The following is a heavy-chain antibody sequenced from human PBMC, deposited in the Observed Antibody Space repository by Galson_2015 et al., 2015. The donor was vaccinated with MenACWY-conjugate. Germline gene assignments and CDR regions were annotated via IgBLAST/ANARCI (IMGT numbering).Heavy chain of an antibody. J-gene: IGHJ5*01. Sequence: SLRLSCAASGFTFSDYYMSWIRQAPGKGLEWVSYISSRSSYANNADSVKGRFTISRDNANNSLYLQMNSLRAEDTAVNYCARVGNSEYDSWGQGTLVTVSS. CDR2: ISSRSSYA. V-gene: IGHV3-11*05. CDR1: GFTFSDYY. CDR3: ARVGNSEYDS. D-gene: IGHD4-23*01.